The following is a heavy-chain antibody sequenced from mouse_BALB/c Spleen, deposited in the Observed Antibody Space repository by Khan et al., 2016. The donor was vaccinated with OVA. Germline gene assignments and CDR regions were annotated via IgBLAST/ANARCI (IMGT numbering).Heavy chain of an antibody. CDR3: ARPHVFSYVMVY. J-gene: IGHJ4*01. CDR2: INTYTGEP. V-gene: IGHV9-3-1*01. Sequence: QIQLVQSGPELKKPGETVKISCKASGYTFKNHGMNWVKQAPGKGLKWMGWINTYTGEPTYVEDFKGRFAFSLETSASTAYLQINNLKNEDTATYFCARPHVFSYVMVYWGQGTSVTVSS. CDR1: GYTFKNHG.